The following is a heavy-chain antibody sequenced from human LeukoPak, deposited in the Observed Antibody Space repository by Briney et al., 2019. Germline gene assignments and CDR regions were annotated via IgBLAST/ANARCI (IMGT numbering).Heavy chain of an antibody. CDR3: ARQGPLTTAVTTRTNPFDY. Sequence: PSETLSLTCTVSGGSISSSYWSWIRQPPGKGLEWIGYIYYSGSTSYNPSLKSRVTTSVDTSKNQFSLKLNSVTAADTAVYYCARQGPLTTAVTTRTNPFDYWGQGTLVTVSS. V-gene: IGHV4-59*08. CDR1: GGSISSSY. J-gene: IGHJ4*02. D-gene: IGHD4-11*01. CDR2: IYYSGST.